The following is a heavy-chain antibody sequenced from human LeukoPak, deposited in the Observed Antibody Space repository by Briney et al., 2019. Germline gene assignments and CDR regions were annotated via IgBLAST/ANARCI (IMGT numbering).Heavy chain of an antibody. J-gene: IGHJ6*02. V-gene: IGHV1-18*01. Sequence: ASVKVSCKASGYTFTSYGISWVRQAPGQGLEWMGWISTYNGNTNYAHKFQGRVTLTTDTSTSTASMELRSLRSDDTAVYYCERDRRYDFWSGYYNYKYYYYGMDVWGQGTTVTVSS. CDR3: ERDRRYDFWSGYYNYKYYYYGMDV. D-gene: IGHD3-3*01. CDR2: ISTYNGNT. CDR1: GYTFTSYG.